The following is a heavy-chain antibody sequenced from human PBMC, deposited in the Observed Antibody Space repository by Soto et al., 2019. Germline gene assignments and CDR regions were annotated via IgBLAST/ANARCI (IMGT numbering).Heavy chain of an antibody. CDR1: GFTFSSYG. J-gene: IGHJ4*02. CDR3: ARDIDWYSNSSGFDN. CDR2: IWYDGSNK. V-gene: IGHV3-33*01. Sequence: QVQLVESGGGVVQPGRSLRLSCAASGFTFSSYGMHWVRQAPGKWLEWVAVIWYDGSNKDYADPVKGRFTISRDNSKNTLSLQMNSLRAEDTAIYYCARDIDWYSNSSGFDNWGQGTLVTVSS. D-gene: IGHD1-26*01.